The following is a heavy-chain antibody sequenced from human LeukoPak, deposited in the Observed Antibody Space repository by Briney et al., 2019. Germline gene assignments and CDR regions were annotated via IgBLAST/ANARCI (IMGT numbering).Heavy chain of an antibody. Sequence: GGSLRLSCAASGFTFTSYYMHWVRQAPGQGLEWMGLINPTGGSTGYAQKFQGRVTMTRDMSTSTDYMELSSLRSEDTAIYYCARDNSVGDNAWWFDPWGQGTLVTVSS. V-gene: IGHV1-46*01. CDR2: INPTGGST. D-gene: IGHD1-26*01. J-gene: IGHJ5*02. CDR3: ARDNSVGDNAWWFDP. CDR1: GFTFTSYY.